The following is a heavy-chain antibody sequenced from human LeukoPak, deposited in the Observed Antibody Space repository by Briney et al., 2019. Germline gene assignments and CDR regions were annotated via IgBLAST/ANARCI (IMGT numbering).Heavy chain of an antibody. CDR2: IYSGGST. V-gene: IGHV3-53*01. CDR3: ARGYGDYPQDY. J-gene: IGHJ4*02. Sequence: AGGSLRLSSAASGFTVSSNYMSWVRQAPGKGLEWVSVIYSGGSTYYADSVKGRFTISRDNSKNTLYLQMNSLRAEDTAVYYCARGYGDYPQDYWGQGTLVTVSS. CDR1: GFTVSSNY. D-gene: IGHD4-17*01.